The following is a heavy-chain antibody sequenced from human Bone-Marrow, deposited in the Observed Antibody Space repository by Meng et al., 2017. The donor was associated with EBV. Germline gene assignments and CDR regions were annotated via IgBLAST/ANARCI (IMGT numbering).Heavy chain of an antibody. D-gene: IGHD3-16*01. CDR3: AKAPIWSYFDH. CDR1: GFPLSSYA. CDR2: ISGSGGST. Sequence: VQLVGSGGGLVQPGGSLRLPCASSGFPLSSYAMSWVRQAPGKGLEWVSAISGSGGSTYYADSVKGRFTISRDNSKNTLYLQMNSLRAEDTAVYYCAKAPIWSYFDHWGQGALVTVSS. J-gene: IGHJ4*02. V-gene: IGHV3-23*04.